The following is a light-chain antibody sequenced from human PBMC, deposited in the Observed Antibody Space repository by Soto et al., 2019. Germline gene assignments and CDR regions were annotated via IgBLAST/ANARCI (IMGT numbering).Light chain of an antibody. J-gene: IGKJ1*01. CDR2: DAS. CDR3: QQYYNYSPT. CDR1: QSISSW. V-gene: IGKV1-5*01. Sequence: DIQMTQSPSTLYASVGDRVTITCRASQSISSWLAWYQQKPGKAPDLLIYDASKLQSGVPSSFSGSESGTEFTLTIASLQSDDFATYYCQQYYNYSPTFGQGTKVEIK.